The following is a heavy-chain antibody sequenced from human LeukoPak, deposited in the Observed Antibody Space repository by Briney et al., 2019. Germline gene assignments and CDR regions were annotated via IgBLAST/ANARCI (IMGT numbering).Heavy chain of an antibody. Sequence: PSETLSLTCTVSGGSLNSYYWSWIRQPPGKGLEWFAYIFNNGGTNLTPSLKRRVTISVDTSKNQFSQKLSSVTATDTAVYYCATSSGFYYGAFDYWGQGTLVTVSS. CDR2: IFNNGGT. V-gene: IGHV4-4*09. D-gene: IGHD3-22*01. J-gene: IGHJ4*02. CDR3: ATSSGFYYGAFDY. CDR1: GGSLNSYY.